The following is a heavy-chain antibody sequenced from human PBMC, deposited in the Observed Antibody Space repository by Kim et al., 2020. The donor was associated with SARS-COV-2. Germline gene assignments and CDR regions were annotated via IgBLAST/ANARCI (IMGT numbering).Heavy chain of an antibody. Sequence: SETLSLTCTVSGGSISSGGYYWSWIRQHPGKGLEWIGYIYYSGSTYYNPSLKSRVTISVDTSKNQFSLKLSSVTAADTAVYYCASREIRITIVGVVILDAFDIWGQGTMVTDSS. V-gene: IGHV4-31*03. J-gene: IGHJ3*02. D-gene: IGHD3-3*01. CDR3: ASREIRITIVGVVILDAFDI. CDR2: IYYSGST. CDR1: GGSISSGGYY.